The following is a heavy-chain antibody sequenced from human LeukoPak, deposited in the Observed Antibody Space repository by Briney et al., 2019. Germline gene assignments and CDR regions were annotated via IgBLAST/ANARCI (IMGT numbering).Heavy chain of an antibody. CDR2: ITPGGST. CDR1: GGSCSGYF. J-gene: IGHJ4*02. V-gene: IGHV4-34*01. D-gene: IGHD3-22*01. CDR3: ASTFYYDSRDY. Sequence: SETLSLTCLVDGGSCSGYFWSWIRQAPGQGLKWIGEITPGGSTNYSPSLKSRGTTSIDTSKKKPSLRLTSVTAADSAVYYCASTFYYDSRDYWGQGTLVTVSS.